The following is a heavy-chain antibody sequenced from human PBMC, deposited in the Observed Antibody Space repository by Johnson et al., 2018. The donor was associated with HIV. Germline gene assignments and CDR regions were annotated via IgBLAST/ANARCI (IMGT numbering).Heavy chain of an antibody. J-gene: IGHJ3*02. CDR1: GFTFSSYD. V-gene: IGHV3-13*01. Sequence: VQLVESGGGLVQPGGSLRLSCAASGFTFSSYDMHWVRQATGKGLEWVSAIGTAGDTYYPGSVKGRFTISRDNAKNSLYLQMNSLRAEDTAVYYCAREGSWDAFDIWGQGTMVTVSS. CDR3: AREGSWDAFDI. CDR2: IGTAGDT. D-gene: IGHD6-13*01.